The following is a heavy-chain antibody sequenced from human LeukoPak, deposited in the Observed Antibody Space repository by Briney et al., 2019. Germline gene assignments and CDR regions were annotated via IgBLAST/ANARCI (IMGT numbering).Heavy chain of an antibody. CDR1: GFTFSSYS. CDR3: AELGITMIGGV. CDR2: ISSSGSTI. J-gene: IGHJ6*04. V-gene: IGHV3-48*04. Sequence: GGFLRLSCAASGFTFSSYSMNWVRQAPGKGLEWVSYISSSGSTIYYADSVKGRFTISRDNAKNSLYLQMNSLRAEDTAVYYCAELGITMIGGVWGKGTTVTISS. D-gene: IGHD3-10*02.